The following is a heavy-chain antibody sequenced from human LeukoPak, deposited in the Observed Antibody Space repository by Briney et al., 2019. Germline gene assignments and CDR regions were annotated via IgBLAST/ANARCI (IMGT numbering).Heavy chain of an antibody. Sequence: GGSLRLSCAASGFTFSSYGMSWVRQAPGKGLEWVSAISGSGGSTYYADPVKGRFTISRDNSKNTLYLQMNCLRAGDRAVYYCAKDGGSAYYYFYYYMDVWGKGTTVTISS. CDR2: ISGSGGST. J-gene: IGHJ6*03. CDR3: AKDGGSAYYYFYYYMDV. CDR1: GFTFSSYG. V-gene: IGHV3-23*01. D-gene: IGHD3-16*01.